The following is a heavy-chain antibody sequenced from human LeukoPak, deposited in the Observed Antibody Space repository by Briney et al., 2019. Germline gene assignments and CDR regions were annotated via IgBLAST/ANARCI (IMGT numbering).Heavy chain of an antibody. CDR2: IYYSGST. CDR1: GDSISSSSFY. V-gene: IGHV4-39*07. Sequence: KPSETLSLTCTVSGDSISSSSFYWGWIRQPPGKGLEWIGSIYYSGSTYYDPSLKSRVTISVDTSKNQFSLKLSSVTAADTAVYYCAREGSIVGDAFDIWGQGTMVTVSS. J-gene: IGHJ3*02. CDR3: AREGSIVGDAFDI. D-gene: IGHD3-22*01.